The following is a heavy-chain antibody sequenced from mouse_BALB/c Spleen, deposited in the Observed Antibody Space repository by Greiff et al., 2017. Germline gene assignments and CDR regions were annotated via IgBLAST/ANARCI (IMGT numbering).Heavy chain of an antibody. V-gene: IGHV2-9-2*01. CDR2: IWTGGGT. J-gene: IGHJ4*01. CDR1: GFSLTSYD. D-gene: IGHD1-1*01. CDR3: ARAGSSYGMDY. Sequence: VKLVESGPGLVAPSQSLSITCTVSGFSLTSYDISWIRQPPGKGLEWLGVIWTGGGTNYNSAFMSRLSISKDNSKSQVFLKMNSLQTDDTAMYYCARAGSSYGMDYWGQGTSVTVSS.